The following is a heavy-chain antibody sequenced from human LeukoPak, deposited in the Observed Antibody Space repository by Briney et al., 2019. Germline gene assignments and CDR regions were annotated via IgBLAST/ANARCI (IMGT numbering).Heavy chain of an antibody. CDR1: GFSFSSYG. V-gene: IGHV3-33*01. D-gene: IGHD2-15*01. CDR3: ARDSCSDGNCYFDY. CDR2: IWYDGSDK. Sequence: PGRSLRLSCAASGFSFSSYGMHWVRQAPGKGLEWVAVIWYDGSDKYYADSVKGRFTISRDNSKNTLYLQMNSLRADDTAVYYCARDSCSDGNCYFDYWGQGTLVTVSS. J-gene: IGHJ4*02.